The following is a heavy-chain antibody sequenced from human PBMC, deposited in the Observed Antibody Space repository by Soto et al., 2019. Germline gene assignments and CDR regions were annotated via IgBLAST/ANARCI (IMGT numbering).Heavy chain of an antibody. CDR3: ARGIGSSSGMDV. Sequence: SVKVSCKASGWTFSSYAISWVRQAPGQGREWMGGIIPIFGTANYAQKFQGRVTITADESTSTAYMELSSLRSEDTAVYYCARGIGSSSGMDVWGQGTTVTVSS. CDR1: GWTFSSYA. J-gene: IGHJ6*02. CDR2: IIPIFGTA. V-gene: IGHV1-69*13. D-gene: IGHD6-13*01.